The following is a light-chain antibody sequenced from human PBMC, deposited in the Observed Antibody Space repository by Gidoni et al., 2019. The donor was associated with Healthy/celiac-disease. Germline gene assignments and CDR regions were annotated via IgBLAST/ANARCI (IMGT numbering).Light chain of an antibody. CDR1: QGISSY. Sequence: AIRMTQSPSSFSASTGARVTITCRASQGISSYLAWYQQQPGKAPKLLIYAASTLQSGVPSRFSGSGSGTDFTLTISCLQSEDFATYYCQQYYSYPFTFGPGTKVDIK. CDR3: QQYYSYPFT. J-gene: IGKJ3*01. CDR2: AAS. V-gene: IGKV1-8*01.